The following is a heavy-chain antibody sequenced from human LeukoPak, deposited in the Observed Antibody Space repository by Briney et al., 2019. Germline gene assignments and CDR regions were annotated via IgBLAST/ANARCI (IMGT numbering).Heavy chain of an antibody. CDR2: IIPIFGTA. V-gene: IGHV1-69*13. D-gene: IGHD2-15*01. Sequence: ASVKVSCKASGGTFSSYAISWVRQAPGQGLEWMGGIIPIFGTANYAQKFQGRVTITADESTSTAYMELSSLRSEDTAVYYCARDRAGYCSGGSCYGKQYNWFDPWGQGTLVTVSS. CDR1: GGTFSSYA. J-gene: IGHJ5*02. CDR3: ARDRAGYCSGGSCYGKQYNWFDP.